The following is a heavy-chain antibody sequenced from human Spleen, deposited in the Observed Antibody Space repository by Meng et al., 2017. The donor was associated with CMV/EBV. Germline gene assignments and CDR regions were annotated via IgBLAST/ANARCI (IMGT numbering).Heavy chain of an antibody. CDR1: GFTFDDYA. CDR2: ISWNSVRI. J-gene: IGHJ6*02. V-gene: IGHV3-9*01. Sequence: LSLTCAASGFTFDDYAMHWVRQAPGKGLEWVSGISWNSVRIGYADSVKGRFTISRDNAKNSLYLQMNSLRAEDTALYYCAKGGLLWFGGQGTTVTVSS. D-gene: IGHD3-10*01. CDR3: AKGGLLWF.